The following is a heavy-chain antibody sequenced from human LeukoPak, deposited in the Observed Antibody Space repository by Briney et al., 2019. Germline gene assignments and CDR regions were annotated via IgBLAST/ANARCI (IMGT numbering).Heavy chain of an antibody. CDR2: INHSGST. CDR1: GGSLSGYY. D-gene: IGHD3-10*01. CDR3: ARAWVVRGALDY. J-gene: IGHJ4*02. Sequence: PSETLSLTCAVYGGSLSGYYWSWIRQPPGKGLEWIGEINHSGSTNYNPSLKSRVTISVDTSKNQFSLKLSSVTAADTAVYYCARAWVVRGALDYWGQGTLVTVSS. V-gene: IGHV4-34*01.